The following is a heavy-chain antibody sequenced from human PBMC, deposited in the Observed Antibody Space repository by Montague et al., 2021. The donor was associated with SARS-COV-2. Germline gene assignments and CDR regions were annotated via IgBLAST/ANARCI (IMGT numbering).Heavy chain of an antibody. Sequence: SETLSLTCTVSGDSSTSYHWSWIRQPPGKGLEWIGNIYYSGSTSYNPSLKSRVTILVDTSKNQFSLKLTSLTAADTAVYYCARDSSGGYNWFDPWGQGTLVTVSS. J-gene: IGHJ5*02. CDR1: GDSSTSYH. D-gene: IGHD3-22*01. CDR3: ARDSSGGYNWFDP. CDR2: IYYSGST. V-gene: IGHV4-59*01.